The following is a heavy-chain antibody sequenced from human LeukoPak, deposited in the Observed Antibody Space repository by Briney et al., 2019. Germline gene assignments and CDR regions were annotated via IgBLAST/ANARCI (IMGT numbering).Heavy chain of an antibody. CDR1: AYTFTDYY. J-gene: IGHJ6*03. CDR3: ARSRLISGDRDV. V-gene: IGHV1-2*06. Sequence: GASVKVSCKASAYTFTDYYIHWVRQAPGQGLEWMGRITPNSGATNYAQKFQGRVTMTRDTSINTAYMDLSTLKSHDTAVYYCARSRLISGDRDVWGRGTTVTVSS. D-gene: IGHD1-26*01. CDR2: ITPNSGAT.